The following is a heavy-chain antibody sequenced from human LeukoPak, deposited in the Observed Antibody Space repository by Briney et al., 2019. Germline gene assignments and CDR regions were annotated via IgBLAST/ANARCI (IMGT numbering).Heavy chain of an antibody. CDR3: ATVERGSYSPFDY. D-gene: IGHD1-26*01. Sequence: ASVKLSCKVSGYTFTDYYMHWVPQAPGKGLEWMGLVDPEDGETIYAEKFQGRVTITADTSTATAYMELSSLRSEYTAVYYCATVERGSYSPFDYWGQGTLVTVSS. V-gene: IGHV1-69-2*01. CDR2: VDPEDGET. J-gene: IGHJ4*02. CDR1: GYTFTDYY.